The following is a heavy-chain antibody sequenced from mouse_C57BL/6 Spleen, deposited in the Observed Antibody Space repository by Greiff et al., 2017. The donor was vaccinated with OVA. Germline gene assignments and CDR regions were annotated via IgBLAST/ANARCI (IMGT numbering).Heavy chain of an antibody. CDR3: ARGDYYGSSSHYYAMDY. V-gene: IGHV1-19*01. J-gene: IGHJ4*01. CDR1: GYTFTDYY. Sequence: VQLQQSGPVLVKPGASVKMSCKASGYTFTDYYMNWVKQSHGKSLEWIGVINPYNGGTSYNQKFKGKATLTVDKSSSTAYMELNSLTSEDSAVYYCARGDYYGSSSHYYAMDYWGQGTSVTVSS. D-gene: IGHD1-1*01. CDR2: INPYNGGT.